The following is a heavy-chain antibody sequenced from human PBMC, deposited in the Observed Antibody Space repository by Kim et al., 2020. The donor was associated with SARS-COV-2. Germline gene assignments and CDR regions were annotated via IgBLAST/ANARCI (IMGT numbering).Heavy chain of an antibody. CDR3: ARVDSSGYSVGYYFDY. V-gene: IGHV3-64*01. D-gene: IGHD3-22*01. J-gene: IGHJ4*02. Sequence: SVKGRFTISRDNSKNTLYLQMGSLRAEDMAVYYCARVDSSGYSVGYYFDYWGQGTLVTVSS.